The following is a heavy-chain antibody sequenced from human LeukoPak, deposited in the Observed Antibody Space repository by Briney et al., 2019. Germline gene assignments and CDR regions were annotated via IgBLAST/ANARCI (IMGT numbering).Heavy chain of an antibody. Sequence: SETLSLTCTVSGVSISDYYWSWIRQPPGKGLEWIGYIYTSGSTNYNPSLKSRVTISVDTSKNQFSLKLSSVTAADTAVYYCARLVGRPPWEYYFDYWGQGTLVTVSS. CDR2: IYTSGST. V-gene: IGHV4-4*09. J-gene: IGHJ4*02. CDR3: ARLVGRPPWEYYFDY. CDR1: GVSISDYY. D-gene: IGHD2-2*01.